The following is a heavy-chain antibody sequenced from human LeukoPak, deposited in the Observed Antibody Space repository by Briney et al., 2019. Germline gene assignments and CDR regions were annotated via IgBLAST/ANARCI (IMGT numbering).Heavy chain of an antibody. J-gene: IGHJ3*02. Sequence: GGSLRRSCAASGFTFSSYWMHWVRQAPGKGLVWGSRINRDGSSTSYADSVKGRFTISRDNAKNTLDLQMNSLRAEDTAVYYCARDSGTDDAFDIWGQGTMVTVSS. V-gene: IGHV3-74*01. CDR2: INRDGSST. D-gene: IGHD1-1*01. CDR1: GFTFSSYW. CDR3: ARDSGTDDAFDI.